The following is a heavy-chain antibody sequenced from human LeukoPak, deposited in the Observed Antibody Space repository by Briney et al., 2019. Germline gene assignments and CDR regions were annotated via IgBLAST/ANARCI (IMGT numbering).Heavy chain of an antibody. Sequence: ASVKVSCKASGYTFTAYYMHWVRQAPGQGLEWMGWINPNSGGTKYAQKFQGRVTITRDTSISTAYMELSRLTSDGTAVYYCARDNIAAAGYYMDVWGKGTTVTVSS. CDR1: GYTFTAYY. CDR2: INPNSGGT. V-gene: IGHV1-2*02. CDR3: ARDNIAAAGYYMDV. D-gene: IGHD6-13*01. J-gene: IGHJ6*03.